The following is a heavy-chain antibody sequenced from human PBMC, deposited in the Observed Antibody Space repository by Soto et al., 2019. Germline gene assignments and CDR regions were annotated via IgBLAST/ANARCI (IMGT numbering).Heavy chain of an antibody. V-gene: IGHV1-3*05. D-gene: IGHD2-21*02. J-gene: IGHJ4*02. Sequence: QVQLVQSGAEEKKPGASVKVSCKASGYTFTSYAMHWVRQAPGQRLEWMGWINAGNGNTKYSQKFQVRVTITRDTPASTVYMELSSLRSEDTAVYYCARSIVVVTALDYWGQGTLVTVSS. CDR1: GYTFTSYA. CDR2: INAGNGNT. CDR3: ARSIVVVTALDY.